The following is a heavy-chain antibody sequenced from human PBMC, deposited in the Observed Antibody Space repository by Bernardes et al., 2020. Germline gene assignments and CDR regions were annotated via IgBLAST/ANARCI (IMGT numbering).Heavy chain of an antibody. J-gene: IGHJ6*02. CDR2: IWYDGSNK. Sequence: GGSLRLSCAASGFTFSSNGMHWVRQAPGKGLEWVAVIWYDGSNKYYADSVKGRFTISRDNSKNTLYLQMNSLRAEDTAVYYCARADDCSSTSCHITHYYYYYGMDVWGQGTTVTVSS. CDR3: ARADDCSSTSCHITHYYYYYGMDV. CDR1: GFTFSSNG. D-gene: IGHD2-2*01. V-gene: IGHV3-33*01.